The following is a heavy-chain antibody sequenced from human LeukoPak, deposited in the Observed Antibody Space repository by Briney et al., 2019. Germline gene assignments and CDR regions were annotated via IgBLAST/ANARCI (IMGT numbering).Heavy chain of an antibody. CDR1: GYTFTNYD. Sequence: ASVKVSCKASGYTFTNYDINWVRQATGQGLEWMGWMNPSSGNTGYAQKFQGRVTISMNTSITTAYMELSSLTSEDTAVYYCARGHGLILTRNYHMDVWGQGTTVTVSS. J-gene: IGHJ6*03. CDR3: ARGHGLILTRNYHMDV. V-gene: IGHV1-8*03. D-gene: IGHD3-10*01. CDR2: MNPSSGNT.